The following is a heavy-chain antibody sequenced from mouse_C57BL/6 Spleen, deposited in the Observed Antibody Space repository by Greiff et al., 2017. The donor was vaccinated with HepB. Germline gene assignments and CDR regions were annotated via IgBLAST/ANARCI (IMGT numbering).Heavy chain of an antibody. J-gene: IGHJ4*01. D-gene: IGHD1-1*01. Sequence: VQLQQSGAELVKPGASVKLSCKASGYTFTSYWMHWVKQRPGQGLEWIGMIHPNSGSTNYNEKFKSKATLTVDKSSSTAYMQLSSLTSEDSAVYYCARSYYYDHYYAMDYGGQGTSVTVSS. CDR1: GYTFTSYW. CDR3: ARSYYYDHYYAMDY. V-gene: IGHV1-64*01. CDR2: IHPNSGST.